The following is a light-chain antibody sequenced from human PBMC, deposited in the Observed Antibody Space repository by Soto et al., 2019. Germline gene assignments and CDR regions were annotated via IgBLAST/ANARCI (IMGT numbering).Light chain of an antibody. J-gene: IGKJ1*01. Sequence: EIVLTQSPATLSLSPLERATLSCRASQSVSSYLAWYQQKPGQAPRLLIYDASNRATGIPARFSGSGSGTDFTLTISSIEPEDFAVYYCKQRSRTFGQGTKVDIK. V-gene: IGKV3-11*01. CDR1: QSVSSY. CDR3: KQRSRT. CDR2: DAS.